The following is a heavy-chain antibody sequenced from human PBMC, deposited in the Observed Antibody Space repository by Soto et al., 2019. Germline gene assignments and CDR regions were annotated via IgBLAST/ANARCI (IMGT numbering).Heavy chain of an antibody. D-gene: IGHD2-21*01. V-gene: IGHV4-31*03. CDR2: IYYSGST. J-gene: IGHJ4*02. CDR3: ARDSTLGELDY. Sequence: SETLSLTCTVSGGSISSGGYYWSWIRQHPGKGLEWIGYIYYSGSTYYNPSLKSRVTISVDTSKNQFSLKLSSVTAAETAVYYCARDSTLGELDYWGQGTLVTVSS. CDR1: GGSISSGGYY.